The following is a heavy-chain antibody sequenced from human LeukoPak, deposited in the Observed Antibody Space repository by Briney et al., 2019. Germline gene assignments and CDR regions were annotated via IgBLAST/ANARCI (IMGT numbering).Heavy chain of an antibody. V-gene: IGHV4-39*01. CDR1: GGSISSSSYY. CDR2: IYYSGST. J-gene: IGHJ5*02. Sequence: PSETLSLTCTVSGGSISSSSYYWGWIRQPPGKGLEWIGSIYYSGSTYYNPSLKSRVTISVDTSKNQFSLKLSSVTAADTAVYYCARGGGGYRTWYNWFDPWGQETLVTVSS. CDR3: ARGGGGYRTWYNWFDP. D-gene: IGHD3-22*01.